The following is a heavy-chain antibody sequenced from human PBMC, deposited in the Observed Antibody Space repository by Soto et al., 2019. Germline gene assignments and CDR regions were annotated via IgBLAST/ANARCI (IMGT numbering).Heavy chain of an antibody. Sequence: ASVKVSCKASGYTFTSYYMHWVRQAPGQGLEWMGIINPSGGSTSYAQKFQGRVTMTRDTSTSTVYMELSSLRSEDTAVYYCATAWEPEKWLVLDAFDIWGQGTMVNVS. CDR2: INPSGGST. V-gene: IGHV1-46*03. CDR3: ATAWEPEKWLVLDAFDI. J-gene: IGHJ3*02. CDR1: GYTFTSYY. D-gene: IGHD6-19*01.